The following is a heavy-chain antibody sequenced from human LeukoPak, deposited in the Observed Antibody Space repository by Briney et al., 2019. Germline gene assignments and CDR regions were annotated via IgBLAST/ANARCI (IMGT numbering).Heavy chain of an antibody. Sequence: GGSLRLSCAASGFTFNSYAMHWVRQAPGKGLEWVAVISYDGSNKYYADSVKGRFTISRDNSKNTLYLQMNSLRAEDTALYHCARGALLGQGEYDYWGQGTLVTVSS. J-gene: IGHJ4*02. CDR2: ISYDGSNK. V-gene: IGHV3-30*07. CDR3: ARGALLGQGEYDY. D-gene: IGHD2-8*02. CDR1: GFTFNSYA.